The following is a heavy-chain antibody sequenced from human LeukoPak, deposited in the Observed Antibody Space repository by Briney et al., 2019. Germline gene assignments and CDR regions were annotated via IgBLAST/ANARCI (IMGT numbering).Heavy chain of an antibody. D-gene: IGHD5/OR15-5a*01. V-gene: IGHV4-59*01. Sequence: SETLSLTCTVSGASISSSFWTWIRQSPGKGLEWLAYIYYTGSTNLNPSLKSRLTISIATSKNQYSLRLSSVTAADTAIYFCARRMTVSATNWFDPWGQGTLVTVSS. CDR1: GASISSSF. J-gene: IGHJ5*02. CDR3: ARRMTVSATNWFDP. CDR2: IYYTGST.